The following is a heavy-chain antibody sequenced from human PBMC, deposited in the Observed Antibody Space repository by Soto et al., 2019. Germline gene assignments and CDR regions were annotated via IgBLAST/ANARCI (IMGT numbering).Heavy chain of an antibody. J-gene: IGHJ6*02. CDR1: GFTFSSYW. Sequence: EVQLVESGGDLVQPGGSLRLSCAASGFTFSSYWMHWVRQAPGKELVWVSRIKGDGSSTNSADSLQGRFTISRDNAKSTLYLQINSLRAEDTAVYYCARGKTNVYALGVWGQGTAVTVSS. CDR3: ARGKTNVYALGV. V-gene: IGHV3-74*01. CDR2: IKGDGSST.